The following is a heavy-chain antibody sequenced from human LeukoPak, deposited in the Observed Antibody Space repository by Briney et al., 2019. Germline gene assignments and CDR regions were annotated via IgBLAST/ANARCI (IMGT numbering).Heavy chain of an antibody. CDR1: GGSISSGGYS. CDR2: IYHSGST. J-gene: IGHJ4*02. CDR3: ARGGSGSPDY. V-gene: IGHV4-30-2*01. Sequence: SQTLSLTCAVSGGSISSGGYSWSWIRQPPGKGLEWIGYIYHSGSTNYNPSLKSRVTISVDTSKNQFSLKLSSVTAADTAVYYCARGGSGSPDYWGQGTLVTVSS. D-gene: IGHD3-10*01.